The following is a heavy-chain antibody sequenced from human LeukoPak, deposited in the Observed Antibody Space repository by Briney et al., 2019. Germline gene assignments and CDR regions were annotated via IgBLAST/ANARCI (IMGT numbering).Heavy chain of an antibody. CDR2: INHSGST. D-gene: IGHD5-18*01. V-gene: IGHV4-34*01. CDR1: GGSFSGYY. J-gene: IGHJ5*02. CDR3: ASPAAHLSYGSTA. Sequence: SETLSLTCAVYGGSFSGYYWSWIRQPPGKGLEWIGEINHSGSTNYNPSLKSRVTVSVDTSKNQFSLKLSSVTAADTAVYYCASPAAHLSYGSTAWGQGTLVTVSS.